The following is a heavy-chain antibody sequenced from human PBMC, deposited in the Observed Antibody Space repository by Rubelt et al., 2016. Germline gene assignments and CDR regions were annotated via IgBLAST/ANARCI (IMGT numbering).Heavy chain of an antibody. CDR3: ARVGPDAFDI. Sequence: EVQLVESGGGLVQPGGSLRLSCAASGFTFSSYSMNWVRQAPGKGLEWVSYISSSSSTIYYADSVKGRFTISRDNAKNSLYLQMNSLRAEDTAVYYCARVGPDAFDIWGQGTMVTVSS. J-gene: IGHJ3*02. CDR1: GFTFSSYS. V-gene: IGHV3-48*04. CDR2: ISSSSSTI.